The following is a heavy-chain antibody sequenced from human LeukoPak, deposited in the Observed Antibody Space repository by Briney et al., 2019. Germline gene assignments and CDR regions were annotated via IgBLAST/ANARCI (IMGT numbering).Heavy chain of an antibody. Sequence: NPSETLSLTCAVSGYSISSGYYWGWIRQPPGKGLEWIGSIYHSGSSGSTYYNPSLKSRVTMSVDTSKNQFSLKLSSVTAADTAVYYCARTLGYCSGGSCRSSDYWGQGTLVTVSS. J-gene: IGHJ4*02. D-gene: IGHD2-15*01. CDR2: IYHSGSSGST. CDR3: ARTLGYCSGGSCRSSDY. CDR1: GYSISSGYY. V-gene: IGHV4-38-2*01.